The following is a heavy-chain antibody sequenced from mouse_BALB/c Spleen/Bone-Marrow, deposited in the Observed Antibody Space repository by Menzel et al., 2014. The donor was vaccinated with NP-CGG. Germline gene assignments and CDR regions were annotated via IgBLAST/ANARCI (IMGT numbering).Heavy chain of an antibody. D-gene: IGHD1-2*01. CDR2: IYPGDGST. CDR3: ARSPTARIIRGFAY. CDR1: GYTFTSYD. V-gene: IGHV1S56*01. Sequence: QVQLQQSGPELAKPGALVKISCKASGYTFTSYDINWVKQRPGQGLEWIGWIYPGDGSTKYNEKFKGKATLTADKSSSTAYMQLSSLTSENSAVCSCARSPTARIIRGFAYWGQGTLVTVSA. J-gene: IGHJ3*01.